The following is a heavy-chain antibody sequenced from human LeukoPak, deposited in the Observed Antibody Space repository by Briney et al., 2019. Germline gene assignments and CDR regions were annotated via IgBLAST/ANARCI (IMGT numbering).Heavy chain of an antibody. V-gene: IGHV3-48*03. J-gene: IGHJ4*02. Sequence: GGSLRLSCVASGFTFSSYEMKWVRQAPGKGLEWVSYISTSGSTIYHADSVKGRFSTSRDNAKNSLYLQMNSLSAEDTAVYYCARGYSYGSHFDYWGQGTLVTVSS. CDR3: ARGYSYGSHFDY. CDR2: ISTSGSTI. CDR1: GFTFSSYE. D-gene: IGHD5-18*01.